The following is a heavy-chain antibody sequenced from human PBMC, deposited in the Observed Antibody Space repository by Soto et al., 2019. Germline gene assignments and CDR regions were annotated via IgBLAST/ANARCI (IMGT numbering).Heavy chain of an antibody. CDR2: INHSGST. Sequence: QVQLQQWGAGLLKPSETLSLTCAVYGGSFSGYYWSWIRQPAGKGLEWIGEINHSGSTNYNPSLKSRVTISVDTSKNQFSLMLSSVTAADTAVYYCARGGSGTGTTSDVLYYIDYWGQGTLVTVSS. D-gene: IGHD1-7*01. CDR3: ARGGSGTGTTSDVLYYIDY. J-gene: IGHJ4*02. V-gene: IGHV4-34*01. CDR1: GGSFSGYY.